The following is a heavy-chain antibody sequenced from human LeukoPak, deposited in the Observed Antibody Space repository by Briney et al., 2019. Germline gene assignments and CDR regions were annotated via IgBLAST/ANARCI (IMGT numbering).Heavy chain of an antibody. CDR3: ASYPGYSSGWYSYYYYYYMDV. CDR2: IYHSGST. V-gene: IGHV4-38-2*02. D-gene: IGHD6-19*01. J-gene: IGHJ6*03. CDR1: GYSISSGYY. Sequence: SETLSLTCTVSGYSISSGYYWGWIRQPPGKGLEWIGSIYHSGSTYYNPSLKSRVTISVDTSKNQFSLKLSSVTAADTAVYYCASYPGYSSGWYSYYYYYYMDVWGKGTTVTVSS.